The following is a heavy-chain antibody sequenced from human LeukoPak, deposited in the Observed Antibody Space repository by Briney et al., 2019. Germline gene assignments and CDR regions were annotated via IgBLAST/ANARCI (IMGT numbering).Heavy chain of an antibody. D-gene: IGHD3-10*01. CDR1: GGSFSGYY. Sequence: SETLSLTCAVYGGSFSGYYWSWIRQPPGKGLEWIGEINHSGSTNYNPSLKSRVTISVDTSKNQFSLKLSSVTAADTAVYYCATDYNGSGNPFDYWGQGTLVTVSS. CDR3: ATDYNGSGNPFDY. J-gene: IGHJ4*02. CDR2: INHSGST. V-gene: IGHV4-34*01.